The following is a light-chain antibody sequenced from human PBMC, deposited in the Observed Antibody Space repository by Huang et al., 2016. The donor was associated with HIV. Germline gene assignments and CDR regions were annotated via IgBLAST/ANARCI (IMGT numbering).Light chain of an antibody. CDR3: QQYDSLPRT. V-gene: IGKV1-33*01. Sequence: WYQRRVHGKAPKLLIYDAANLEVGVPSRFSGSGSGRNFTLIISSLQPEDFATYYCQQYDSLPRTFGPGTKV. J-gene: IGKJ3*01. CDR2: DAA.